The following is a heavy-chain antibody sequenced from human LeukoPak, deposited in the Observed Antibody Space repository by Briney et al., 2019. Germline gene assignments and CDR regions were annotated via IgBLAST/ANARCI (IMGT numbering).Heavy chain of an antibody. CDR3: ARSYNFDAFDI. CDR2: ISYDGSNK. D-gene: IGHD1-20*01. Sequence: GRSLRLSCVASGFTFSSYAMHWVRQAPGKGLEWVAVISYDGSNKYYADSVKGRFTISRDNSKNTLYLQMNSLRAEDTAVYYCARSYNFDAFDIWGQGTMVTVSS. V-gene: IGHV3-30-3*01. CDR1: GFTFSSYA. J-gene: IGHJ3*02.